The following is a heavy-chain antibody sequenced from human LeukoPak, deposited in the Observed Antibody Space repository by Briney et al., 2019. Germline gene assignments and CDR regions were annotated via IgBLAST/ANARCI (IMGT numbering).Heavy chain of an antibody. CDR1: GDTFTNHW. J-gene: IGHJ4*02. CDR3: ARQFCSGGSCYPNYFDF. D-gene: IGHD2-15*01. V-gene: IGHV5-51*01. Sequence: AGESLKISCKGSGDTFTNHWIGWVRQLPGEGLEWMGIIYPGDSDTKYSPSFQGHVTISVDKSISTTYLQWGSLKASDTAMYYCARQFCSGGSCYPNYFDFWGQGTLVTVSS. CDR2: IYPGDSDT.